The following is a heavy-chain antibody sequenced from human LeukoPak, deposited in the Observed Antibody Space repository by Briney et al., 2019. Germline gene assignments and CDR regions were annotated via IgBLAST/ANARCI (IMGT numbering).Heavy chain of an antibody. CDR2: IYYSGST. D-gene: IGHD6-13*01. CDR1: GGSISSSSYY. V-gene: IGHV4-39*01. Sequence: SETLSLTCTVSGGSISSSSYYWGWIRQPPGKGLEWIGSIYYSGSTYYNPSLKSRVTRSVDTSKNQFSLKLTSVTAADTAVYYCARQVWGSSWYWVVHLIDYWGQGTLVTVSS. CDR3: ARQVWGSSWYWVVHLIDY. J-gene: IGHJ4*02.